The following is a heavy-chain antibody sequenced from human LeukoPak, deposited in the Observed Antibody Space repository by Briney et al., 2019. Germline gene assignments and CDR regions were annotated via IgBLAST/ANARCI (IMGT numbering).Heavy chain of an antibody. CDR2: ISSSGSTI. Sequence: GGSLRLSCAASGFSVSSNYVSWIRQAPGKGLEWVSYISSSGSTIYYADSVKGRFTISRDNAKNSLYLQMNSLRAEDTAVYYCATTAGGNYGMDVWGQGTTVTVSS. D-gene: IGHD5-18*01. J-gene: IGHJ6*02. CDR1: GFSVSSNY. CDR3: ATTAGGNYGMDV. V-gene: IGHV3-11*01.